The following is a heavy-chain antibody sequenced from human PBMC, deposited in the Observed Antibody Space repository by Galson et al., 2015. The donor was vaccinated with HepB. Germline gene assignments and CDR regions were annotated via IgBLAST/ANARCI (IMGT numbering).Heavy chain of an antibody. CDR2: IYYSGST. J-gene: IGHJ4*02. V-gene: IGHV4-31*03. D-gene: IGHD3-16*02. Sequence: TLSLTCTVSGGSISSGGYYWSWIRQHPGKGLEWIGYIYYSGSTYYNPSLKSRVTISVDTSKNQFSLKLSSVTAADTAVYYCARGPRGGVIVNFAYWGQGTLVTVSS. CDR1: GGSISSGGYY. CDR3: ARGPRGGVIVNFAY.